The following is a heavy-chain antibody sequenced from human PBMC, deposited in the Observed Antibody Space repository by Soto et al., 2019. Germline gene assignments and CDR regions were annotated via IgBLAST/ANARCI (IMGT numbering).Heavy chain of an antibody. Sequence: QVQLVQSGAEVRKPGASVKVSCKASGYTFTSYGISWVRQAPGQGLEWMGWISAYNGNTNYAQKLQGRVTMTTDTSTSTAYMELRSLRSDDTAVYYCAREVDFAGAAAERDYWGQGTLVTVSS. D-gene: IGHD6-13*01. CDR1: GYTFTSYG. J-gene: IGHJ4*02. CDR2: ISAYNGNT. V-gene: IGHV1-18*01. CDR3: AREVDFAGAAAERDY.